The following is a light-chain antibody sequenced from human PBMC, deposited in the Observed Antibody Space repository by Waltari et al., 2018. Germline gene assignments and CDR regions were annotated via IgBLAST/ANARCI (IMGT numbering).Light chain of an antibody. J-gene: IGKJ2*01. V-gene: IGKV2-40*01. CDR1: RRLMVSEDGNTY. CDR3: MQSLEFPYT. Sequence: DIVLTQTPVSLPVTLGEPASISCRSSRRLMVSEDGNTYFEWYLQMPGQSPQLLLYEVSNRASGVSDRFSGSGSDTDFTLRITRVEAEDVGVFYCMQSLEFPYTFGQGTKVEIK. CDR2: EVS.